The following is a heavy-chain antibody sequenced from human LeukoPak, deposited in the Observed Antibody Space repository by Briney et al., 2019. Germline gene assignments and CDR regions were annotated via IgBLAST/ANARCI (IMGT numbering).Heavy chain of an antibody. D-gene: IGHD1-14*01. CDR2: IYYSGST. Sequence: SETLSLTCAVYGGSCSGYYWSWIRQPPGKGLEWIGNIYYSGSTYYNPSLKSRVSISVDTSKNQFSLKLTSVTAADTAVYYCARAPEYGLYYFDYWGQGTLVTVSS. CDR1: GGSCSGYY. J-gene: IGHJ4*02. CDR3: ARAPEYGLYYFDY. V-gene: IGHV4-34*01.